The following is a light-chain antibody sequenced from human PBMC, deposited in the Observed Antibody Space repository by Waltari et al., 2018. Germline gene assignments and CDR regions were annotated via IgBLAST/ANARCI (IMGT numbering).Light chain of an antibody. CDR3: QQYGSSPRT. CDR2: GAS. Sequence: TQSPGTLSLSPGARATLSCRASQSVSSSYLAWYQQKPGQAPRLLIYGASSRATGIPDRFSGSGSGTDFTLTISRLEPEDFAVYYCQQYGSSPRTFGQGTKVEIK. J-gene: IGKJ1*01. CDR1: QSVSSSY. V-gene: IGKV3-20*01.